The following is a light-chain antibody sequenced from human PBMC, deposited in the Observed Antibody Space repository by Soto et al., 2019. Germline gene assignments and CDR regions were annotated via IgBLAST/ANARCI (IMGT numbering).Light chain of an antibody. Sequence: IQLTQSPSSLSASVGDRVTITCRTSHGISSYLAWYQQKPGKALKLLIYAASTLQSGVPSRFSCSGSGTDFTLTISSLQPEDFATYYCQQLNTYPITFGQGTRLEIK. J-gene: IGKJ5*01. V-gene: IGKV1-9*01. CDR3: QQLNTYPIT. CDR1: HGISSY. CDR2: AAS.